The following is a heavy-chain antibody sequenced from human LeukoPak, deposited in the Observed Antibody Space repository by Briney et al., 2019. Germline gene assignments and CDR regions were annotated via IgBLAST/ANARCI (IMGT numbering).Heavy chain of an antibody. J-gene: IGHJ4*02. Sequence: GGSLRLSCAASGFRFSSYAMSWVRQGPGKGLEWVSAISGSGGSTYYADSVKGRFTISRDNSKNTLYLQMNSLRAEDTAVYYCAKHRLYYYDSSGYYFDYWGQGTLVTVSS. CDR2: ISGSGGST. V-gene: IGHV3-23*01. CDR3: AKHRLYYYDSSGYYFDY. CDR1: GFRFSSYA. D-gene: IGHD3-22*01.